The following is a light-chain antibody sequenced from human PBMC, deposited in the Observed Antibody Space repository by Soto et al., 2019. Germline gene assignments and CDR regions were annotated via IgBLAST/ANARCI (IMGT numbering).Light chain of an antibody. CDR3: SSYTSSSTRV. Sequence: QSALTQPASVSGSPGQSITISCTGTSSVVGAYDFVSWYQQHPDKAPKLMIYEVSNRPSGVSNRFSGPKSVNTATLTISGLQAEDEADYYCSSYTSSSTRVFGTGTKVTVL. J-gene: IGLJ1*01. V-gene: IGLV2-14*03. CDR1: SSVVGAYDF. CDR2: EVS.